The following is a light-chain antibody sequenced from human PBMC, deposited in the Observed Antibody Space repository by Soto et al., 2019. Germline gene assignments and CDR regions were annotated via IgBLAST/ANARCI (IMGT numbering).Light chain of an antibody. CDR3: QQTYSIPVT. J-gene: IGKJ2*01. V-gene: IGKV1-39*01. CDR1: QTIITY. Sequence: DIQMTQSPSSLSASVGDRVTITCRSSQTIITYLSWYQQKPGKAPTVLIYAASSLQSGVPSRFSGSGSGTDFTLTISSLQPEDFATYYCQQTYSIPVTFGQGTKLEIK. CDR2: AAS.